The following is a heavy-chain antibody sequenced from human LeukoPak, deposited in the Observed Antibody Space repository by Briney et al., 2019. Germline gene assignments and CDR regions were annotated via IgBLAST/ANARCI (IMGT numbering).Heavy chain of an antibody. V-gene: IGHV3-23*01. D-gene: IGHD5-24*01. CDR1: GFTFNTYA. CDR3: AKFRREGLPVGLDV. J-gene: IGHJ3*01. Sequence: GGSLRVFCAASGFTFNTYAMSWVRQAPGKGPEGVAAIRGSGDNTYYADSVKGRFTISRDNSKNILYLEMRSLRGEDTALYHCAKFRREGLPVGLDVWGQGTMVTVSS. CDR2: IRGSGDNT.